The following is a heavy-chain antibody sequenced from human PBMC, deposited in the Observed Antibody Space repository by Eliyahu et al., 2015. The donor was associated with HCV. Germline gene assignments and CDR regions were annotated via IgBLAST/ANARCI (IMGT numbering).Heavy chain of an antibody. Sequence: QVQLQQWGAGXLKPSETLSLTCAVYGGSFSGYYWSWIRQPPGKGLEWIGEINHSGSTNYNPSLKSRVTISVDTSKNQFSLKLSSVTAADTAVYYCARGRNPIITIFLRGSYYFDYWGQGTLVTVSS. CDR1: GGSFSGYY. CDR2: INHSGST. J-gene: IGHJ4*02. CDR3: ARGRNPIITIFLRGSYYFDY. D-gene: IGHD3-9*01. V-gene: IGHV4-34*01.